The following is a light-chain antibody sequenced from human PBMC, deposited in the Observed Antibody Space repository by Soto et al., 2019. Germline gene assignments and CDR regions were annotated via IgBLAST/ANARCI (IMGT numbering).Light chain of an antibody. CDR1: SSDVGSYNL. Sequence: QSVLTQPASVSGSPGQSITISCTGTSSDVGSYNLVSWYQQHPGKAPKLMIYEVSKRPSGVSNRFSGSKSGNTASLTISGLQAEDEADYYCCSYAGSSTYGFGTGTKFTGL. J-gene: IGLJ1*01. CDR2: EVS. CDR3: CSYAGSSTYG. V-gene: IGLV2-23*02.